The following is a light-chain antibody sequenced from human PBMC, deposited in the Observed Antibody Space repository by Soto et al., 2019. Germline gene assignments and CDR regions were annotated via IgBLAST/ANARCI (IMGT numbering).Light chain of an antibody. CDR2: DVS. CDR3: SSYTSSYTGV. CDR1: SSDVGAYNY. V-gene: IGLV2-14*03. Sequence: QSALTQPASVSGSPGQSITISCTGTSSDVGAYNYVSWYQQHPGKAPKLMIYDVSDRPSGVSNRFSGSKSGNTASLTISGLQAEDEADYYCSSYTSSYTGVFGGGTQLTVL. J-gene: IGLJ7*01.